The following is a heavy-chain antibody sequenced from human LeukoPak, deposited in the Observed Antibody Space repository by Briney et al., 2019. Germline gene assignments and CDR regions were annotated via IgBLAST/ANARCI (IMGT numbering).Heavy chain of an antibody. J-gene: IGHJ6*03. CDR3: ARGGYTSYYYYMDV. D-gene: IGHD5-18*01. V-gene: IGHV4-59*01. CDR1: GGSISSYY. CDR2: IYYSGST. Sequence: SETLSLTCTVSGGSISSYYWSWIRQPPGKGLEWIGYIYYSGSTNYNPSLKSRVTISVDTSKNQCSLKLSSVTAADTAVYYCARGGYTSYYYYMDVWGEGTTVTVSS.